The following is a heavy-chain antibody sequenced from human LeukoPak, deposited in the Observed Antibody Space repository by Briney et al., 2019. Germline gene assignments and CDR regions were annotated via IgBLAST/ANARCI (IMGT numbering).Heavy chain of an antibody. D-gene: IGHD6-13*01. CDR2: INPNSGGT. V-gene: IGHV1-2*06. CDR1: GYTFTGYY. Sequence: ASVKVSCKASGYTFTGYYMHWVRQAPGQGLEWMGRINPNSGGTNYAQKFQGRVTMTRDTSISTAYMELSRLRSDDTAVYYCARVPYRYSSSWYYFDYWGQGTLVTVSS. CDR3: ARVPYRYSSSWYYFDY. J-gene: IGHJ4*02.